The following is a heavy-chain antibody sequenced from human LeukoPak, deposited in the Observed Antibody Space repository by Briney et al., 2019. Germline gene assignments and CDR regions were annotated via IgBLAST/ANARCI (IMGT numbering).Heavy chain of an antibody. CDR1: GFTFSRYA. D-gene: IGHD3-3*01. CDR2: ISYDGSNK. CDR3: ARGAIFGVVITRSAFDT. V-gene: IGHV3-30*04. J-gene: IGHJ3*02. Sequence: PGGSLRLSCAASGFTFSRYAMHWVRQAPGKGLEWVAVISYDGSNKYYADSVKGRFTISRDNSKNTLYLQMDSLRAEDTAVYYCARGAIFGVVITRSAFDTWGQGTMVTVSS.